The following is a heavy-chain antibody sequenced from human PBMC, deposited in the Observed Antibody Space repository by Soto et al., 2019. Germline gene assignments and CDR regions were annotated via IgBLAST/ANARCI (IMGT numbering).Heavy chain of an antibody. D-gene: IGHD3-10*01. J-gene: IGHJ4*02. CDR3: ARHRIEVVWRGFDF. CDR2: SSYNGGT. CDR1: TDSSSFTNSY. V-gene: IGHV4-39*01. Sequence: SETLSLTCTVSTDSSSFTNSYWGWIRQPPGKGLQWIGSSSYNGGTFYNPSLKGRVVISFDTSKEQSSLQVTSVTAADTAVYFCARHRIEVVWRGFDFWGQGSPVTVSS.